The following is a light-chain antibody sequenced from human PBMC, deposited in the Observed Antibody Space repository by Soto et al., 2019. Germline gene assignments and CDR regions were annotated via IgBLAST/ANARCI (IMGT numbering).Light chain of an antibody. Sequence: DIQMTQSPSSLSASVGDRVTITCRASQGISNYLAWYQQKPGKVPKLLIYDASTLQSGVPPRFSGSGSGTDFTLTISSLEPEDVSTYYCQKYDSPPRTFGQGTKVEI. CDR3: QKYDSPPRT. CDR2: DAS. V-gene: IGKV1-27*01. J-gene: IGKJ1*01. CDR1: QGISNY.